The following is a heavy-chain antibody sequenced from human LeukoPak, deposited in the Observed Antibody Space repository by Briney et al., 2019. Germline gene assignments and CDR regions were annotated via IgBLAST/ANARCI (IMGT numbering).Heavy chain of an antibody. CDR1: GFTVSSNY. Sequence: GGSLRLSCAASGFTVSSNYMSWVRQAPGKGLEWVSVIYSGGSTYYADSVKGRCTISRHNSKNTLYLQMNSLRAEDSAVYYCASSSSGWPFDYWGRGTLVTVSS. J-gene: IGHJ4*02. D-gene: IGHD6-19*01. CDR3: ASSSSGWPFDY. V-gene: IGHV3-53*04. CDR2: IYSGGST.